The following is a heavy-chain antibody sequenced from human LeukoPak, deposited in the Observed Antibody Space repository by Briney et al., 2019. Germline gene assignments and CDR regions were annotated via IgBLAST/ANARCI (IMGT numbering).Heavy chain of an antibody. J-gene: IGHJ6*02. CDR1: GFIFRDHA. CDR2: IRTKTYSQTT. CDR3: SRNSGTLTGYPFDI. V-gene: IGHV3-49*03. Sequence: GGSLRLSCTASGFIFRDHAMSWFRQAPGKGLERLGFIRTKTYSQTTEYAASVKGRFTISRDDSTSIAYPQMNSLKTEDTAVYYCSRNSGTLTGYPFDIWGQGTTVTVSS. D-gene: IGHD5-12*01.